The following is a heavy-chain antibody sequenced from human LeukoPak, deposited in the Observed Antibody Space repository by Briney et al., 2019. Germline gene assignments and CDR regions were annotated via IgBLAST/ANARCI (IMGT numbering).Heavy chain of an antibody. CDR3: ATAPTMAGPSRINWFDP. J-gene: IGHJ5*02. CDR2: FDPEDGET. V-gene: IGHV1-24*01. CDR1: GYTLTELS. D-gene: IGHD6-19*01. Sequence: ASVKVSCKVSGYTLTELSMHWVRQAPGKGLEWMGGFDPEDGETIYAQKFQGRVTMTEDTSTDTAYMELSSLRSEDTAVYYCATAPTMAGPSRINWFDPWGQGTLVTVSS.